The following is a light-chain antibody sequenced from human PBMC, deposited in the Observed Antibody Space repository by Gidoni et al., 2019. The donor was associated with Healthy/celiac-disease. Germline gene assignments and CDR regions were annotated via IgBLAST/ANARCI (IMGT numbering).Light chain of an antibody. CDR1: SSDVGGYNY. V-gene: IGLV2-11*01. J-gene: IGLJ3*02. Sequence: QSALTQPRSVSGSPGQSVTISCTGTSSDVGGYNYVSWYQKHPGKAPNLMIYDVSKRPSGVPDRFSGSKSGNTASLTISGLQAEDEADYYCCSYAGSYPLWVFGGGTKLTVL. CDR2: DVS. CDR3: CSYAGSYPLWV.